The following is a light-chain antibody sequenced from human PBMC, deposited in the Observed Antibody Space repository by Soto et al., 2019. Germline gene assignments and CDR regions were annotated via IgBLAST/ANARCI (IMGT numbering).Light chain of an antibody. CDR1: QGISNY. CDR3: QKDNSAPWT. V-gene: IGKV1-27*01. J-gene: IGKJ1*01. CDR2: ASS. Sequence: DIQMTQSPSSLSASVGDRVTITCRASQGISNYLAWYQQKPGKVPRLLIYASSTLQSGVPSRVTGSGSGTDFTLTISSLQPEDVATYDCQKDNSAPWTFGQGTKVEIK.